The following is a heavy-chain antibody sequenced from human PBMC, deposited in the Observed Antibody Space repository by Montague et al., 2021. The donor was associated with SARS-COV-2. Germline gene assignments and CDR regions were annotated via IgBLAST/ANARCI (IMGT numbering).Heavy chain of an antibody. CDR1: GSISGYY. CDR2: ISSSGGI. V-gene: IGHV4-4*07. Sequence: SETLSLTCTLSGSISGYYWTWIRQSAGKGLEWIGRISSSGGIDYXTSLKSRVTMSLDTSKIQLSLKLSSVTAADTAVYYCARQYIGYNRRFDYWGQGALVTVSP. D-gene: IGHD5-12*01. J-gene: IGHJ4*02. CDR3: ARQYIGYNRRFDY.